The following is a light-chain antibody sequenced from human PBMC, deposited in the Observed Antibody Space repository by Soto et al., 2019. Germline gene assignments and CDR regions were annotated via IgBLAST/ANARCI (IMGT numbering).Light chain of an antibody. CDR1: QDISNL. CDR3: QKYDSAPDT. CDR2: AAS. J-gene: IGKJ3*01. V-gene: IGKV1-27*01. Sequence: DIQMTQSPSSLSASVGDRVTITCRASQDISNLLAWYQQMPGKVPKLLIYAASTLHSGVPSRFSGSGSGTDFALTISSLQPEDVATYYCQKYDSAPDTFGPGTKVDLK.